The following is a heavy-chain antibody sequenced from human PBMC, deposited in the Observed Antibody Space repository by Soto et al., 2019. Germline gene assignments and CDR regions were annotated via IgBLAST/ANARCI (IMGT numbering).Heavy chain of an antibody. CDR3: ARFEAVGGLYNCHGLDV. Sequence: QVQLVQSGAEVKNPGSSVKVSCKVSGGTFSNYAIDWVRLAPGHGLEWMGGIVPIFGTTYYTQKFQGRATITADNSTTRAYSGMSSLRAEATALYYCARFEAVGGLYNCHGLDVWGKGTAGTVS. CDR2: IVPIFGTT. V-gene: IGHV1-69*14. CDR1: GGTFSNYA. D-gene: IGHD6-19*01. J-gene: IGHJ6*03.